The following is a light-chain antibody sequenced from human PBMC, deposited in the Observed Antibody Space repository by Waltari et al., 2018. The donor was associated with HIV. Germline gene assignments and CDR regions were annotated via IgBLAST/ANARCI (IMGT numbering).Light chain of an antibody. J-gene: IGKJ4*01. CDR2: WAS. CDR1: HTVLFRFSNKNY. CDR3: QQYYNTPLT. Sequence: DIVMTQSPDSLAVSLGETATINCKSRHTVLFRFSNKNYLAWYQQKPGQPPKLLIYWASTRESGVPDRFSGSGSGTDFTLTISSLQAEDVALYYCQQYYNTPLTFGGGTKVEIK. V-gene: IGKV4-1*01.